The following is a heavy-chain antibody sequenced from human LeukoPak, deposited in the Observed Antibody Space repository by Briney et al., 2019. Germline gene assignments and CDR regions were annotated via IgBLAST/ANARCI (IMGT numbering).Heavy chain of an antibody. D-gene: IGHD4-23*01. CDR1: GGSFSGYY. J-gene: IGHJ4*02. Sequence: SETLSLTCAVYGGSFSGYYWSWIRQPPGKGLEWIGEINHSGSTNYNPSLKSRVTISRDTSKNQFSLKLSSVTAADTAVYYCARDYGGSSPFDYWGQGTLVTVSS. V-gene: IGHV4-34*01. CDR2: INHSGST. CDR3: ARDYGGSSPFDY.